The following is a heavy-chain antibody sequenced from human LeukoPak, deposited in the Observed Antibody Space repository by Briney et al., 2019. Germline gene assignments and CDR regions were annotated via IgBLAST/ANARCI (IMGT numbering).Heavy chain of an antibody. D-gene: IGHD2-8*01. CDR3: ARRYCTNGVCYHDRGAFDI. V-gene: IGHV4-61*02. CDR2: IYTSGST. CDR1: GGSISSGSYY. J-gene: IGHJ3*02. Sequence: NASETLSLTCTVSGGSISSGSYYWSWSRQPAGKGLEWIERIYTSGSTNYNPSLKSRVTISVDTSKNQFSLKLSSVTAADTAVYYCARRYCTNGVCYHDRGAFDIWGQGTMVTVSS.